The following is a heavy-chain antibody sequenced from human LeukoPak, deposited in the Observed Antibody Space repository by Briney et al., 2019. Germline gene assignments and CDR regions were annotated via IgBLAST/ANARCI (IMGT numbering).Heavy chain of an antibody. CDR2: IYYSGST. Sequence: SETLSLTCTVSGGSISSSSYYWGWIRQPPGKGLEWIGSIYYSGSTYYNPSLKSRVTISVDTSKNQFSLKLSSVTAADTAVYYCARSSSFKRSSTSVGFSWFDPWGQGTLVTVSS. CDR3: ARSSSFKRSSTSVGFSWFDP. D-gene: IGHD2-2*01. J-gene: IGHJ5*02. CDR1: GGSISSSSYY. V-gene: IGHV4-39*07.